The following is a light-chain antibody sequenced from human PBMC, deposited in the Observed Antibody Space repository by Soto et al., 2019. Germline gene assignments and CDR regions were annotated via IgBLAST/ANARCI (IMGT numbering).Light chain of an antibody. CDR2: KAS. Sequence: DIQMTPSPSTISASVRDRVTITFRASQSSSVWLAWYQQKPGKAPNLLIHKASTLESGVPSRFSGSGSGTEFTLTISSLQPDDLATYYCQQYYSNLAFGPGTKVDIK. J-gene: IGKJ3*01. CDR3: QQYYSNLA. V-gene: IGKV1-5*03. CDR1: QSSSVW.